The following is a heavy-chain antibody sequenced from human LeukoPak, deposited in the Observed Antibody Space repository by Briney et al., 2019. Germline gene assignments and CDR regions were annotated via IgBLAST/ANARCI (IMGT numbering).Heavy chain of an antibody. J-gene: IGHJ4*02. D-gene: IGHD3-22*01. V-gene: IGHV3-48*01. CDR2: ISSSSSTI. CDR3: ARGSGYYYSYFDY. Sequence: GGSLRLSCAASGFTFSSYSMNWVRQAPGKGLEWVSYISSSSSTIYYADSVKGRFTISRDNAKNSLYLQMNSLRAEDTAVYYCARGSGYYYSYFDYWGQGTLVTVSS. CDR1: GFTFSSYS.